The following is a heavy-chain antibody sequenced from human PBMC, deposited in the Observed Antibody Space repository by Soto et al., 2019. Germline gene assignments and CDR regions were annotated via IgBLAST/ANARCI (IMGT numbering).Heavy chain of an antibody. V-gene: IGHV3-11*01. CDR3: ARGDSSGYYPDAFDI. CDR2: ISSSGSTI. D-gene: IGHD3-22*01. CDR1: GFTFSDYY. Sequence: GSLRLSCAASGFTFSDYYMSWIRQAPGKGLEWVSYISSSGSTIYYADSVKGRFTISRDNAKNSLYLQMNSLRAEDTAVYYCARGDSSGYYPDAFDIWGQGTMVTVSS. J-gene: IGHJ3*02.